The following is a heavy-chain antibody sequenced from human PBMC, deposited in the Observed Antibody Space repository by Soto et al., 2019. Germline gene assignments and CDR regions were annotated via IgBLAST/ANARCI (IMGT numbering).Heavy chain of an antibody. D-gene: IGHD5-18*01. J-gene: IGHJ4*02. CDR3: AKGVSQYTPLALFDY. CDR1: GVTFSSYA. V-gene: IGHV3-23*01. CDR2: VSGSDGRT. Sequence: GSLRLSCAASGVTFSSYAMSWVRQAPGKGLEWVSTVSGSDGRTYSTDSVKGRFTISRDNSRNTAYLQMNSLRVEDTAVYYCAKGVSQYTPLALFDYWGRGTLVTVSS.